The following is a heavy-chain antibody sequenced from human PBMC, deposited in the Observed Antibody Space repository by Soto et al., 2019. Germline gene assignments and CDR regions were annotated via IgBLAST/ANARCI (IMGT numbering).Heavy chain of an antibody. D-gene: IGHD3-10*01. CDR3: ARGGNWFEP. V-gene: IGHV3-7*05. Sequence: EVQLVESGGGLVQPGGSLRLSCAASGFTFSNYWMAWVRKAPGKGLEWVANIDQDGGEKYYVDSVKGRFTISRDNAKNSLYLHMNSLRDEDKGVYYCARGGNWFEPWGQGTLVTVSS. CDR1: GFTFSNYW. CDR2: IDQDGGEK. J-gene: IGHJ5*02.